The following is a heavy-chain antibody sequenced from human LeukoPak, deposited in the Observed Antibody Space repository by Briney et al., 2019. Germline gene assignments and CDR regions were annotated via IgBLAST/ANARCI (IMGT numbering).Heavy chain of an antibody. CDR2: IYYSGST. Sequence: PSETPSLTCTVSGGSISSSSYYWGWIRQPPGKGLEWIGSIYYSGSTYYNPSLKSRVTISVDTSKNQFSLKLSSVTAADTAVYYCARLAIDYYGSGSIDWFDPWGQGTLVTVSS. CDR3: ARLAIDYYGSGSIDWFDP. J-gene: IGHJ5*02. D-gene: IGHD3-10*01. V-gene: IGHV4-39*01. CDR1: GGSISSSSYY.